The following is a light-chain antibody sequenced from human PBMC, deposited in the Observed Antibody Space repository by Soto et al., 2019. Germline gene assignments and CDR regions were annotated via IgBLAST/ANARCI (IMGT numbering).Light chain of an antibody. J-gene: IGKJ1*01. V-gene: IGKV1-39*01. CDR2: AAS. CDR1: QSISSS. Sequence: DIEMTQSPSSLSASVGETITITCRASQSISSSLNWFQHSPGQPPKLLLFAASNLHAGVPPRFSGSGSGTSFSLTIRSPQPEDFATYYCQQSFNLPRTFGPGTRVEFK. CDR3: QQSFNLPRT.